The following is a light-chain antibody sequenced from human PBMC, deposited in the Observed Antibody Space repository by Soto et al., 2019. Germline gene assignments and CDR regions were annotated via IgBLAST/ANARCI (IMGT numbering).Light chain of an antibody. CDR1: QSVDTY. Sequence: LTQSSAILSLSPGERATLSCTASQSVDTYIAWYQQRPGQPPRLLIHDTSHRASGVPARFRGSGSGTDFTLTITSLEPEDFAVYFCQQRRNWVSFGPGTRL. CDR3: QQRRNWVS. CDR2: DTS. V-gene: IGKV3-11*01. J-gene: IGKJ3*01.